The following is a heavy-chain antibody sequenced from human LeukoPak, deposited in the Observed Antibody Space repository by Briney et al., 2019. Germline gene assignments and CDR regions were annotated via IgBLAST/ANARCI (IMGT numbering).Heavy chain of an antibody. J-gene: IGHJ4*02. V-gene: IGHV4-59*08. CDR1: GGSISSYY. D-gene: IGHD6-19*01. Sequence: KPSETLSLTCTVSGGSISSYYWSWIRQPPGKGLEWIGYIYYSGSTNYNPSLKSRVTISVDTSKNQFSLKLSSVTAADTAVYYCARLGIAVAGSFDYWGQGTLVTVSS. CDR2: IYYSGST. CDR3: ARLGIAVAGSFDY.